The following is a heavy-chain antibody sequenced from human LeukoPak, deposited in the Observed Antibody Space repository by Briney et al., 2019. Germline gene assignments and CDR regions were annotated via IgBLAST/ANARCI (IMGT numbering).Heavy chain of an antibody. V-gene: IGHV4-34*01. D-gene: IGHD3-3*01. CDR3: ATRITIFGVVNRNIPDV. J-gene: IGHJ6*02. Sequence: SETLSLTCAVYGGSFSGYYWSWVRQPPGKGLEWIGEINHSGSTNYNPSLKSRVTISVDTSKNQFSLKLSSVTAADTAVYYCATRITIFGVVNRNIPDVWGQGTTVTVSS. CDR2: INHSGST. CDR1: GGSFSGYY.